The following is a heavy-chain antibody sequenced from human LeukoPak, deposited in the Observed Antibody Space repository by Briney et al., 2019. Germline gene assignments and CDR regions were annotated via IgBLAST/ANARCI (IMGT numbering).Heavy chain of an antibody. CDR3: ARAKIAAAATYYFDY. Sequence: GGSLRLSCAASGFTFSNDDMNWVRQAPGKGLVWVSAISGIGGSTYYADSVKGRFTISRDNSKNTLDLQMNSLRAEDTAVYYCARAKIAAAATYYFDYWGQGTLVTVSS. J-gene: IGHJ4*02. CDR1: GFTFSNDD. CDR2: ISGIGGST. D-gene: IGHD6-13*01. V-gene: IGHV3-23*01.